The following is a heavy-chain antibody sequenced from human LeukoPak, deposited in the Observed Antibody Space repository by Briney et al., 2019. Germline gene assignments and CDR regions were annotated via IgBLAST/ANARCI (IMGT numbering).Heavy chain of an antibody. CDR2: IVVGSGNT. D-gene: IGHD3-22*01. CDR1: GFTFTSSA. Sequence: ASVKVSCKASGFTFTSSAMQWVRQARGQRLEWIGWIVVGSGNTNYAQKFQGRVTITADKSTSTAYMELSSLRSEDTAVYYCARSGAVYYYDSSGYYIDYWGQGTLVTVSS. CDR3: ARSGAVYYYDSSGYYIDY. V-gene: IGHV1-58*02. J-gene: IGHJ4*02.